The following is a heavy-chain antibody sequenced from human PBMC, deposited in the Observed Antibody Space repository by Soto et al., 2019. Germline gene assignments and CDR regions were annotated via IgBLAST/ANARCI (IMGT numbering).Heavy chain of an antibody. D-gene: IGHD1-26*01. CDR2: INPKNGDT. Sequence: ASVKVSCKASGYTLTDYYMHWVRQAPGQGLEWMGWINPKNGDTNSAQKFRGRVTMTRDTSISTAYLELSSLRSDDTAVYYCARSTGSYSYYGMDVWGQGTTVTVSS. V-gene: IGHV1-2*02. CDR3: ARSTGSYSYYGMDV. J-gene: IGHJ6*02. CDR1: GYTLTDYY.